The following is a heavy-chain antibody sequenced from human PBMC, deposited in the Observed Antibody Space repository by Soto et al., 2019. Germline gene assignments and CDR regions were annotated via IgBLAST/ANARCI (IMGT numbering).Heavy chain of an antibody. V-gene: IGHV1-18*01. CDR2: ISAYNGNT. J-gene: IGHJ5*02. D-gene: IGHD1-7*01. Sequence: ASVKVSCKASGYTFTSYGISWVRQAPGQGLEWMGWISAYNGNTNYAQKLQGRVTMTTDTSTSTAYMELRSLRSDDTAVYYCARAVEDWNYFGTFDPWGQGTLVTVSS. CDR3: ARAVEDWNYFGTFDP. CDR1: GYTFTSYG.